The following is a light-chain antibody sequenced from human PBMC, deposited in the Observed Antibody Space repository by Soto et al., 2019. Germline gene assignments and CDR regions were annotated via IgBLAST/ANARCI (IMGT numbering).Light chain of an antibody. Sequence: DIQMTQSPSSLSASVGDRVTITCRASQSISSYLNWYQQKPGKAPKLLIYKASSLESGVPSRFSGSGSGTEFTLTISSLQPDDFATYYCQQYNSPYTFGQGTKLEIK. V-gene: IGKV1-5*03. J-gene: IGKJ2*01. CDR1: QSISSY. CDR2: KAS. CDR3: QQYNSPYT.